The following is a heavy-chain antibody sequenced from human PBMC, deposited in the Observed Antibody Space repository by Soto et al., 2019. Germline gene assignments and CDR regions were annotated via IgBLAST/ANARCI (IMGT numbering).Heavy chain of an antibody. J-gene: IGHJ3*02. CDR2: IVVGSGNT. CDR1: GFTFTSSA. D-gene: IGHD3-10*01. CDR3: AAEIVLLWFGELVSGDVFDI. Sequence: ASVNVSCKASGFTFTSSAMRWVRQARGQRLEWIGWIVVGSGNTNYAQKFQERVTITRDMSTSTAYMELSSLRSEEPAVYYCAAEIVLLWFGELVSGDVFDIWGQGTMVTVSS. V-gene: IGHV1-58*02.